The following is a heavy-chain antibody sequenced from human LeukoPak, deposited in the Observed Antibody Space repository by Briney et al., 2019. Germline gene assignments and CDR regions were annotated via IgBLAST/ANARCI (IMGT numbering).Heavy chain of an antibody. Sequence: PGGSLRLSCAASGFTFSSYWMSWVRQAPGKGLEWVAIIKQDGSEKYYVDSVKGRFTISRDNAKNSLYLQMNSLRAEDTAVYYCARVSIRILWFGELSSMDVWGQGTTVTVSS. CDR1: GFTFSSYW. V-gene: IGHV3-7*01. J-gene: IGHJ6*02. CDR3: ARVSIRILWFGELSSMDV. CDR2: IKQDGSEK. D-gene: IGHD3-10*01.